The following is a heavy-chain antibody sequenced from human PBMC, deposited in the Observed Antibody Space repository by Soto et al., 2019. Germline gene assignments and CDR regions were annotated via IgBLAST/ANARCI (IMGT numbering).Heavy chain of an antibody. CDR3: AGAVSDFDVRRYRTSYFDQ. J-gene: IGHJ4*02. CDR1: GASVSTGVYY. Sequence: SETLSLTCTVSGASVSTGVYYWTWIRQHPGRGLEWIGYIDNSGSTYYNPSLTGRVHISVDTSKNQFSLNLQSLTAADTALYYCAGAVSDFDVRRYRTSYFDQWGQGLLVTVSS. V-gene: IGHV4-31*03. D-gene: IGHD3-10*02. CDR2: IDNSGST.